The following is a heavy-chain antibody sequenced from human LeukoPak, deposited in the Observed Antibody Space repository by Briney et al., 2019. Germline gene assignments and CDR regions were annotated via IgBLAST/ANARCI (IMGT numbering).Heavy chain of an antibody. CDR2: INHSGST. D-gene: IGHD6-19*01. Sequence: PSETLSLTCAVYGGSFSGYYWSWIRQPPGKGLEWIGEINHSGSTNYNPSLKSRVTISVDTSKNQFSLKLSSVTAADTAVYYCARGTLYSGWSYYFDYWGQGSQATVSS. CDR1: GGSFSGYY. J-gene: IGHJ4*02. V-gene: IGHV4-34*01. CDR3: ARGTLYSGWSYYFDY.